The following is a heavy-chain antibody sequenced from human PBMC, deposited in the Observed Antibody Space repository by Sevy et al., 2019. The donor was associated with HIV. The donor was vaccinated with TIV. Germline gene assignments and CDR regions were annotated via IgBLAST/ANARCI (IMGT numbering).Heavy chain of an antibody. CDR2: IWYDGSNK. D-gene: IGHD6-19*01. V-gene: IGHV3-33*08. CDR1: GFTFSTYK. Sequence: GGSLRLSCAASGFTFSTYKMNWVRQAPGKGLEWVAIIWYDGSNKNYADSVKGRFTISRDNSKNTLYLQMNSLRAEDTAVYYCAREGIAVAGIGYYFDYWGQGTLVTVSS. J-gene: IGHJ4*02. CDR3: AREGIAVAGIGYYFDY.